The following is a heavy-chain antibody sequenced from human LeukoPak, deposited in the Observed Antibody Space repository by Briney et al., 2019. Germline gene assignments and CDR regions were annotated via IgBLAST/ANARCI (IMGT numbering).Heavy chain of an antibody. CDR2: ISGGSGNT. CDR1: GFTFSSYA. V-gene: IGHV3-23*01. J-gene: IGHJ4*02. Sequence: GGSLRLSCVASGFTFSSYAMSWARQSPGEGLEWVSGISGGSGNTEYADSVKGRFTISRDNSKSTLYLQMNSLRAEDTAVYYCAKFYDILTGYFDYWGQGTLVTVSS. CDR3: AKFYDILTGYFDY. D-gene: IGHD3-9*01.